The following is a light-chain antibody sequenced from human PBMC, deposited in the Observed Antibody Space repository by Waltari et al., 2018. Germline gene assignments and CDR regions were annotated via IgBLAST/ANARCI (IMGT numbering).Light chain of an antibody. J-gene: IGKJ1*01. CDR1: QSISSY. CDR3: QQSYSTPRT. CDR2: AAS. Sequence: DIQLTQSPSSLSASVGDRVTITCRASQSISSYLNWYQQKPGKAPKLLIYAASSLQSGVPSRFSGSGSGTDFHLTISSLQPEDCATYYLQQSYSTPRTFGQGTKVEIK. V-gene: IGKV1-39*01.